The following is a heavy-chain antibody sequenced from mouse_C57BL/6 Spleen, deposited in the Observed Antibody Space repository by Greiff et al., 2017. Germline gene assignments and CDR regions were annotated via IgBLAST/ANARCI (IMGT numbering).Heavy chain of an antibody. CDR2: IDPETGGT. D-gene: IGHD2-2*01. V-gene: IGHV1-15*01. CDR3: TRTMVTKGFAY. J-gene: IGHJ3*01. Sequence: QVQLQQSGAELVRPGASVTLSCKASGYTFTDYEMHWVKQTPVHGLEWIGAIDPETGGTAYNQKFKGKDILTADKSSSTAYMELRSLTSEDSAVYYCTRTMVTKGFAYWGQGTLVTVSA. CDR1: GYTFTDYE.